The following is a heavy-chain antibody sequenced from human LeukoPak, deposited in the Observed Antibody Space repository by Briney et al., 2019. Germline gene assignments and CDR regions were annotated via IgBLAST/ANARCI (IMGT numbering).Heavy chain of an antibody. CDR3: AREELRGYSGYAFDY. Sequence: PSETLSLTCTVSGGSISSYYWSWIRQPAGKGLEWIGRIYTSGSTNYNPSLKSRVTMSVDTSKNQFSLELSSVTAADTAVYYCAREELRGYSGYAFDYWGQGTLVTVSS. CDR1: GGSISSYY. D-gene: IGHD5-12*01. J-gene: IGHJ4*02. V-gene: IGHV4-4*07. CDR2: IYTSGST.